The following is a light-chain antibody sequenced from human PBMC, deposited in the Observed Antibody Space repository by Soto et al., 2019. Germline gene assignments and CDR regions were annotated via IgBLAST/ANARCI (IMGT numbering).Light chain of an antibody. J-gene: IGLJ2*01. CDR1: TSDVGRYKF. CDR3: GSSTDTDTLVI. Sequence: SVLTQPASVSGSPVQSITISCTGTTSDVGRYKFVSWYQHHPGKAPKLLIFEVTNRPSGVSSRFSGSKSGNTASLTISGLQTEDEATYYCGSSTDTDTLVIFGGGTKVTVL. CDR2: EVT. V-gene: IGLV2-14*01.